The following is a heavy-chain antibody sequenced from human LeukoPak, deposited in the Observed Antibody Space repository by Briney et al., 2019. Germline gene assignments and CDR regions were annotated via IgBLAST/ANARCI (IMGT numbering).Heavy chain of an antibody. J-gene: IGHJ4*02. CDR3: ARQFFYDRSAAED. CDR2: IYYSELT. V-gene: IGHV4-39*01. CDR1: GGSISTNTSY. D-gene: IGHD3-22*01. Sequence: SETLSLTCAVSGGSISTNTSYWAWIRQPPGKGLEWIGSIYYSELTHDNPSLETRVAISVDTSKNQFSLSLSSVTAADTAVYYCARQFFYDRSAAEDWRQGTLVTVSS.